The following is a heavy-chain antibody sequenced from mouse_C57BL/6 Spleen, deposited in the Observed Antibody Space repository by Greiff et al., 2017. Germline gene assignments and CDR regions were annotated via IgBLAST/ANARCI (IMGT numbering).Heavy chain of an antibody. CDR3: ARDRYAFAY. D-gene: IGHD2-14*01. Sequence: VQLQQSGAELVKPGASVKMSCKASGYTFTDYYMNWVKQSHGQSLEWIGDINPNNGGTSYNEKFKGKATLTVDKSSSTAYMELSSLTAEYSAVYYCARDRYAFAYWGQGTLVTVSA. CDR2: INPNNGGT. V-gene: IGHV1-26*01. CDR1: GYTFTDYY. J-gene: IGHJ3*01.